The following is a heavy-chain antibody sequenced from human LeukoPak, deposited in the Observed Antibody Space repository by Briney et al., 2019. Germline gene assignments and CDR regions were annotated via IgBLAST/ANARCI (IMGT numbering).Heavy chain of an antibody. D-gene: IGHD2-15*01. CDR2: ISAYNGNT. CDR3: ARDSADCSGGSCYSAEYFQH. J-gene: IGHJ1*01. CDR1: GGTFSSYG. Sequence: PEASVKVSCKASGGTFSSYGISWVRQAPGQGLEWMGRISAYNGNTNYAQKVQGRVTMSTDISTSAAYMELRNLTSDDTAVYYCARDSADCSGGSCYSAEYFQHWGQGTLVTVSS. V-gene: IGHV1-18*01.